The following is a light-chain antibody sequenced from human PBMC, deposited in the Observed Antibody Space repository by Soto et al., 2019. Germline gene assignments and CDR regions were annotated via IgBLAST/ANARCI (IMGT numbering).Light chain of an antibody. CDR2: GNN. J-gene: IGLJ1*01. V-gene: IGLV1-47*01. Sequence: QSVLTQPPSASGTTGQRVTNSCSGSSSKIGSNYVYWYQQLPGTAPKLLIYGNNQRPSGVPDRFSGSKSGTSASLAISGLRSEDEADYYCAAWDDSLSGHYVFGTGTKVTVL. CDR1: SSKIGSNY. CDR3: AAWDDSLSGHYV.